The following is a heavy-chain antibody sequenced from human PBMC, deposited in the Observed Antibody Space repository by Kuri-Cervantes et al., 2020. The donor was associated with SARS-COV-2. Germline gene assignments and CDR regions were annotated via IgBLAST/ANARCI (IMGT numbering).Heavy chain of an antibody. CDR3: ARDGYGRGAFDI. J-gene: IGHJ3*02. D-gene: IGHD5-12*01. CDR2: ISYDGSNK. V-gene: IGHV3-30*04. Sequence: GESLKIPCAASGFTFSSYAMHWVRQAPGKGLEWVAVISYDGSNKYYADSVKGRFTISRDNSKNTLYLQMNSLKAEDTAVYYCARDGYGRGAFDIWGQGTMVTVSS. CDR1: GFTFSSYA.